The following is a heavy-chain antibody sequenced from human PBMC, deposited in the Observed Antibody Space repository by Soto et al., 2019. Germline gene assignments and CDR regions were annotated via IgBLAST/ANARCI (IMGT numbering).Heavy chain of an antibody. J-gene: IGHJ4*02. V-gene: IGHV3-21*01. Sequence: EVQLVESGGGLVKPGGSLRLSCAASGFTFSVYSMNWVRQAPGKGLEWVSSISSSSTYIYYADSLEGRFTISRDNAKSSLYLQINSLRADDTAVYYCARETAGYTSTSAFDYWGQGALVTVSS. CDR2: ISSSSTYI. D-gene: IGHD5-12*01. CDR3: ARETAGYTSTSAFDY. CDR1: GFTFSVYS.